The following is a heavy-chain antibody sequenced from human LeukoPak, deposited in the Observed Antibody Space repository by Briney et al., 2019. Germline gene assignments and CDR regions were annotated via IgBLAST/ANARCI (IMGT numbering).Heavy chain of an antibody. J-gene: IGHJ5*02. CDR1: GGSISSGGYY. V-gene: IGHV4-61*08. CDR3: ARFAVLGATGHWFDP. Sequence: SETLSLTCTVSGGSISSGGYYWSWIRQPPGKGLEWIGYIYYSGSTNYNPSLKSRVTISVDTSKNQFSLKLSPVTAADTAVYYCARFAVLGATGHWFDPWGQGTLVTVSS. D-gene: IGHD1-26*01. CDR2: IYYSGST.